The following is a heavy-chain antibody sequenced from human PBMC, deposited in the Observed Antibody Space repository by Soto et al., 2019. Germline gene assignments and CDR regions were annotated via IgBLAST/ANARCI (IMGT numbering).Heavy chain of an antibody. V-gene: IGHV3-30-3*01. CDR1: GFTFSNYA. Sequence: QVQLVESGGGVVQPGRSLRLSCAASGFTFSNYAIHWVRQAPGKGLEWVAVISYDGSNKYYADSVRGRFTISRDNSKNTLYLQMNSLRAEDTAVYDCCKARDYVWGSYRYDPPPYCDDMAVWGQGTTVIVSS. CDR3: CKARDYVWGSYRYDPPPYCDDMAV. J-gene: IGHJ6*02. CDR2: ISYDGSNK. D-gene: IGHD3-16*02.